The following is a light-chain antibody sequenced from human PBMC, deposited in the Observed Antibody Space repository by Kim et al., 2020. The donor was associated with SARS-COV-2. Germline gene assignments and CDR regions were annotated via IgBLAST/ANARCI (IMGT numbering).Light chain of an antibody. CDR1: SLRSFY. CDR2: GKN. CDR3: NSRDSSDNHVV. Sequence: SSELTQDPAVSVALGQTLRITCQGDSLRSFYASWYQQKPGQAPILVIYGKNNRPSGIPDRFSGSSSGNTASLTITGAQAEDEADYYCNSRDSSDNHVVFG. J-gene: IGLJ2*01. V-gene: IGLV3-19*01.